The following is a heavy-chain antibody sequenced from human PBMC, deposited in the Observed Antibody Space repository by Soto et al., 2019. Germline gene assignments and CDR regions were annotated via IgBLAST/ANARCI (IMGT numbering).Heavy chain of an antibody. CDR3: TSLSKAVDYYAFDI. Sequence: EVQLVESGGGLVQPGGSLRLSCAASGFTFSIYWIHCVRQPPGGGLVWVSRVTPDGSSTDYADSVKGRLTIPRDNAYTRVYLQMTSLRVEDRAAYYCTSLSKAVDYYAFDIWGLGTMVTVSS. J-gene: IGHJ3*02. V-gene: IGHV3-74*01. D-gene: IGHD5-12*01. CDR1: GFTFSIYW. CDR2: VTPDGSST.